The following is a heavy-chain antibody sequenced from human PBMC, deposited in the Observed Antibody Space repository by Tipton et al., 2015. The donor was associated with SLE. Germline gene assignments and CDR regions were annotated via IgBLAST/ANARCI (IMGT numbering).Heavy chain of an antibody. CDR1: GASINSGTYY. J-gene: IGHJ6*03. D-gene: IGHD2-2*01. Sequence: GLVKPSQTLSLTCTVSGASINSGTYYWNWIRHPAGKGLEWIGRIYTSGATNDSPSFGSRVTISFDMSKNQVSLKLNSVTAADTAVYYCARGYQLPLVRYYCYYMDVRGTGTTGTVTS. CDR3: ARGYQLPLVRYYCYYMDV. V-gene: IGHV4-61*02. CDR2: IYTSGAT.